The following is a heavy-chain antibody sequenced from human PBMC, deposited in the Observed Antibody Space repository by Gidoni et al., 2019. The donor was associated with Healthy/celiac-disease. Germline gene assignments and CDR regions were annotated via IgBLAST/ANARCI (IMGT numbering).Heavy chain of an antibody. CDR1: GFTFSSYS. D-gene: IGHD7-27*01. V-gene: IGHV3-21*01. Sequence: EVQLVESGGGLVKPGGSLRLSCAASGFTFSSYSMNWVRQAPGKGLEWVSSISSSSSYIYYADSVKGRFTISRDNAKNSLYLQMNSLRAEDTAVYYCARDLSQEAGDREGYWGQGTLVTVSS. J-gene: IGHJ4*02. CDR2: ISSSSSYI. CDR3: ARDLSQEAGDREGY.